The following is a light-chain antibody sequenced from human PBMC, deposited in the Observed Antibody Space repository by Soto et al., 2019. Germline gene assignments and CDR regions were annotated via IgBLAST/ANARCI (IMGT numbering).Light chain of an antibody. CDR2: EVS. CDR1: SIDVGGYNY. Sequence: QSALTQPPSASGSPGQSVTISCTGTSIDVGGYNYVSWYQQHPDKAPKLMIYEVSKRHSGVPDRFSGSKSGNTASLTVSGLQTEDEADYYCSSYAGSNMVFGGGTKLTVL. CDR3: SSYAGSNMV. J-gene: IGLJ2*01. V-gene: IGLV2-8*01.